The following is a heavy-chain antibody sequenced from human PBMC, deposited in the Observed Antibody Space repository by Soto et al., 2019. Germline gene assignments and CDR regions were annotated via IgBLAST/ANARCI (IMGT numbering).Heavy chain of an antibody. CDR3: ARDDSSSWYHYYGMDV. V-gene: IGHV3-30-3*01. Sequence: GGSLRLSCAASGFTFSSYAMHWVRQAPGKGLEWVAVISYDGSNKYYADSVKGRFTISRDNSKNTLYLQINSLRAEDTAVYYCARDDSSSWYHYYGMDVWGQGTTVTVSS. D-gene: IGHD6-13*01. CDR1: GFTFSSYA. CDR2: ISYDGSNK. J-gene: IGHJ6*02.